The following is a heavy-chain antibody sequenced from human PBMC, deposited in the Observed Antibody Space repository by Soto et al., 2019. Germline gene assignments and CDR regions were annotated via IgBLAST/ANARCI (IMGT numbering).Heavy chain of an antibody. Sequence: SETLSLTCTVSGGSISSYCWSWIRQPPGKGLEWIGYIYYSGSTNYNPSLKSRVTISEDTSKNQFSLKLSSVSAADTAVYYCARRSTVTAIIDYWGQGTLVTVSS. CDR3: ARRSTVTAIIDY. J-gene: IGHJ4*02. D-gene: IGHD4-17*01. V-gene: IGHV4-59*08. CDR2: IYYSGST. CDR1: GGSISSYC.